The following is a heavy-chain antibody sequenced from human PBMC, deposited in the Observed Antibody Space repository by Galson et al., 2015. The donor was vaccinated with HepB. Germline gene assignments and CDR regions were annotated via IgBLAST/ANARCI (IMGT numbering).Heavy chain of an antibody. V-gene: IGHV4-4*02. Sequence: TLSLTCAVSGGSISGNNWWSWVRQPPGKGLEWIGELYHSGSSNCNPSLKSRVTISVDKSKNQFSLKLSSVTAADTAVYYCASHRGYTSGWSDYWGQGTLVTVSS. CDR1: GGSISGNNW. CDR3: ASHRGYTSGWSDY. J-gene: IGHJ4*02. D-gene: IGHD6-19*01. CDR2: LYHSGSS.